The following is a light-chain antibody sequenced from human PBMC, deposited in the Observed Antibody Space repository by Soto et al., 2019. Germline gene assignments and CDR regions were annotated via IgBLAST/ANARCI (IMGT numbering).Light chain of an antibody. J-gene: IGKJ4*01. Sequence: DIQMTQSPSSLSASVGDRVTITCRASQSISSYLNWYQQKPGKAPKLLIYAASSLQSGVPSRFRGSGSGTDFTLTISSLQPEDFATDYCQQRYSTPRTFGGGTNVEIK. CDR2: AAS. V-gene: IGKV1-39*01. CDR1: QSISSY. CDR3: QQRYSTPRT.